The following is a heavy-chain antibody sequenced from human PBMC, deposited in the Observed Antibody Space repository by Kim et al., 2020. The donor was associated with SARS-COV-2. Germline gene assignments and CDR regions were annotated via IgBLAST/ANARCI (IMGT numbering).Heavy chain of an antibody. J-gene: IGHJ4*01. CDR2: IYYRGTT. CDR1: GASMNGYY. CDR3: AKDRGGATYYYFDQ. Sequence: SETLSLTCSVSGASMNGYYWSWIRQPPGGELEWIGHIYYRGTTNYNPSLKSRVTLSVDTSNKPFSLELRSLTAADTAVPVCAKDRGGATYYYFDQWGHG. V-gene: IGHV4-59*13. D-gene: IGHD2-8*01.